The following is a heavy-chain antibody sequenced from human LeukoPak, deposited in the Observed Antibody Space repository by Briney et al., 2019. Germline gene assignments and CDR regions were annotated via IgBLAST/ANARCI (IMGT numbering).Heavy chain of an antibody. CDR2: INHSGST. Sequence: SETLSLTCAVYGGSFSGYYWSWIRQPPGKGLEWIGEINHSGSTNYNPSLKSRVTISVDTSKNQFSLKLSSVTAADTAVYYCARLVGVTDYFDYWGQGTLVTVSS. D-gene: IGHD1-26*01. CDR3: ARLVGVTDYFDY. J-gene: IGHJ4*02. CDR1: GGSFSGYY. V-gene: IGHV4-34*01.